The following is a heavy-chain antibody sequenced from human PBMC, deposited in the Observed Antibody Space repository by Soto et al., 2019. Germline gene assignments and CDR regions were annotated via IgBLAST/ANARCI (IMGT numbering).Heavy chain of an antibody. V-gene: IGHV1-3*01. J-gene: IGHJ1*01. CDR2: INAGNGNT. Sequence: ASVKVSCKASGYTFTSYAMHWVRQAPGQRLEWMGWINAGNGNTKYSQKFQGRVTITRDTSASTAYMELSSLRSEDTVVYYCARAGGPKYCSGGSCFQHWGQGTLVAVSS. D-gene: IGHD2-15*01. CDR3: ARAGGPKYCSGGSCFQH. CDR1: GYTFTSYA.